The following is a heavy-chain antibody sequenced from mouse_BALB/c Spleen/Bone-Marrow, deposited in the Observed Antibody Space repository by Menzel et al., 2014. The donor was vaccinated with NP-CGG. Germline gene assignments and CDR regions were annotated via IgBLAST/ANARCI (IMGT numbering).Heavy chain of an antibody. CDR1: GFTFSNYD. Sequence: EVKLVESGGDLVKPGGSLKLSCAASGFTFSNYDMSWVRQTPDKRLEWVAIISSGGSYTYFPDSVKGRFTISRDNAKNTLYLQMNSLKSEDAAMYYCARLSADYAMDYWGQGTSVTVSS. J-gene: IGHJ4*01. V-gene: IGHV5-6*01. CDR2: ISSGGSYT. D-gene: IGHD3-2*02. CDR3: ARLSADYAMDY.